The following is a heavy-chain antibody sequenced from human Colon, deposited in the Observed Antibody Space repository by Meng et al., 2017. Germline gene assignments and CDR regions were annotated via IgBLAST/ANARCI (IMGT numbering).Heavy chain of an antibody. J-gene: IGHJ5*02. CDR3: VRSSGWVKTGFDP. D-gene: IGHD6-19*01. CDR2: IGHSGFT. Sequence: QPQLQESGPGLVKPSAALSLTCSVAGGSIRTSGSYWGWIRQPPGKGLEWIGSIGHSGFTYYTPSLKSRVTVSIDTSRNQFSLWLTSVTAADTAVYYCVRSSGWVKTGFDPWGQGTLVTVSS. V-gene: IGHV4-39*01. CDR1: GGSIRTSGSY.